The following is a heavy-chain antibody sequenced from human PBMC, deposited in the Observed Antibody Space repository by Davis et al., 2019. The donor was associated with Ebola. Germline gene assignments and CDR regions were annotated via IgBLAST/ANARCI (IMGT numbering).Heavy chain of an antibody. V-gene: IGHV1-69*10. Sequence: SVKVSCKASGGTFSNYAISWVRQAPGQGLEWMGGITPIFAIANYAQKFQGRVTMTRDTSTRTVYMELSSLRSEDTAVYYCARGRGHYEYSGGDFWGQGTLVTVSS. CDR1: GGTFSNYA. CDR3: ARGRGHYEYSGGDF. CDR2: ITPIFAIA. D-gene: IGHD2-21*01. J-gene: IGHJ4*02.